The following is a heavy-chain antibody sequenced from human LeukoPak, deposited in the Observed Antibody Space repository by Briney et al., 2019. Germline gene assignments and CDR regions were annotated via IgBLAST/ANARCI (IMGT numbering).Heavy chain of an antibody. J-gene: IGHJ4*02. Sequence: ASVKVSCKASGYTFTSYGISWVRQAPGQGLEWMGWISAYNGGTNYAQKFQGRVTMTRDTSISTAYMELRSLRSDDTAVYYCARGNPYDSSGYYGYWGQGTLVTVSS. D-gene: IGHD3-22*01. CDR3: ARGNPYDSSGYYGY. CDR1: GYTFTSYG. V-gene: IGHV1-18*01. CDR2: ISAYNGGT.